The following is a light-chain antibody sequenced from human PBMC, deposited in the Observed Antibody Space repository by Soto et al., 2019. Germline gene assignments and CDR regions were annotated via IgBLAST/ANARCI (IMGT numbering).Light chain of an antibody. CDR1: QGIANS. V-gene: IGKV1-9*01. CDR3: QHLNSFPIP. CDR2: GAP. J-gene: IGKJ3*01. Sequence: QLTQSPSSLSASVGDRVTISCRASQGIANSLAWYQHKPGKAPKLLIYGAPTLQSGVPSRFSGSGSVTDYTLTITSLQPEDFATYYGQHLNSFPIPFGPGTKVDIE.